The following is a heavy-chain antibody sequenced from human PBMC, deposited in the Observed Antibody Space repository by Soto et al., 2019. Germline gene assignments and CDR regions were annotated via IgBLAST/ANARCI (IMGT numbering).Heavy chain of an antibody. D-gene: IGHD6-13*01. CDR2: ISYDGSNK. CDR3: AKEYSSSWYESYYYYYGMDV. CDR1: GFTFSSYG. J-gene: IGHJ6*02. V-gene: IGHV3-30*18. Sequence: PGGSLRLSCAASGFTFSSYGMHWVRQAPGKGLEWVAVISYDGSNKYYADSVKGRFTISRDNSKNTLYLQMNSLRAEDTAVYYCAKEYSSSWYESYYYYYGMDVWGQGTTVTVSS.